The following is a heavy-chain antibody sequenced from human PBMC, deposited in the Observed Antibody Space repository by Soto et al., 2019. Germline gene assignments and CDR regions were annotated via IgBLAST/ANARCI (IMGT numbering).Heavy chain of an antibody. D-gene: IGHD6-19*01. CDR1: GGSFSGYY. CDR2: INHSGST. V-gene: IGHV4-34*01. Sequence: SETLSLTCAVYGGSFSGYYWSWIRQPPGKGLEWIGEINHSGSTNYNPSLKSRVTISVDTSKNQFSLKLSSVTAADTAVYYCARRISVAVADWGQGTLVTVSS. CDR3: ARRISVAVAD. J-gene: IGHJ4*02.